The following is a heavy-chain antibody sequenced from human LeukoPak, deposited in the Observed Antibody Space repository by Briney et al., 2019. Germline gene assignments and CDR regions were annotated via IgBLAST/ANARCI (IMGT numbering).Heavy chain of an antibody. Sequence: GASVKVSCKASGYTFTGYYMHWVRQAPGQGLEWMGWINPNSGGTNYAQKFQGRVTMTRDTSISTAYMELSRLRSDDTAVYYCARELGLVRIEARRGEGWFDPWGQGPLVTVSS. CDR3: ARELGLVRIEARRGEGWFDP. J-gene: IGHJ5*02. CDR2: INPNSGGT. CDR1: GYTFTGYY. D-gene: IGHD6-6*01. V-gene: IGHV1-2*02.